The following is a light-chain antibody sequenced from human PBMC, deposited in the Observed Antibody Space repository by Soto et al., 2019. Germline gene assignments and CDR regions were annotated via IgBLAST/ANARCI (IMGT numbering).Light chain of an antibody. Sequence: QSALTQPASGSECLGQSLTFSCTGTSTDVGTYIYVSWYQQHPGKAPKLLIYDVSNRPSGVSDRFSGSKSGNTASLTISGLQAEDEADYYCSSYTTSSPYVFGTGTKLTVL. J-gene: IGLJ1*01. CDR3: SSYTTSSPYV. CDR2: DVS. CDR1: STDVGTYIY. V-gene: IGLV2-14*01.